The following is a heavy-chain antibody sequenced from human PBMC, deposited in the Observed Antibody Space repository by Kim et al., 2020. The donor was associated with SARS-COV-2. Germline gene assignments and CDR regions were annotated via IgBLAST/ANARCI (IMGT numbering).Heavy chain of an antibody. Sequence: VQGRFTISRDNSKNTLYLQMNSLRAEDTAVYYCAKDRVVVAAYAPYGMDVWGQGTTVTVSS. V-gene: IGHV3-33*06. J-gene: IGHJ6*02. CDR3: AKDRVVVAAYAPYGMDV. D-gene: IGHD2-15*01.